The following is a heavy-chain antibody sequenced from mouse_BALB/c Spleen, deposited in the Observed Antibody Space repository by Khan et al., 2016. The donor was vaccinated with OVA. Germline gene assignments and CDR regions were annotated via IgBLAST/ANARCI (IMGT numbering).Heavy chain of an antibody. CDR1: GYSITSNYA. J-gene: IGHJ4*01. CDR2: ISCSGST. CDR3: ARGNYYGYALDY. V-gene: IGHV3-2*02. Sequence: EVQLVESGPGLVKPSQSLSLTCTVNGYSITSNYAWNWIRQFPGNKLEWMGYISCSGSTNYNPSLKSRLSITRDTSKNQFFLLLHSVTTEDSATYYCARGNYYGYALDYWGQGTSVTVSS. D-gene: IGHD1-1*01.